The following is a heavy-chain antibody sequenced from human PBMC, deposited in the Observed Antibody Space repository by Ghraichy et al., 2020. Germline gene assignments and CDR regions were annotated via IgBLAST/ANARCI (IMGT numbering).Heavy chain of an antibody. D-gene: IGHD6-6*01. CDR2: IYYSGST. J-gene: IGHJ4*02. V-gene: IGHV4-59*01. CDR1: GGSISSYY. Sequence: SETLSLTCTVSGGSISSYYWSWIRQPPGKGLEWIGYIYYSGSTNYNPSLKSRVTISVDTSKNQFSLKLSSVTAADTAVYYCACRSVYSSSPHFDYWGQGTLVTVSS. CDR3: ACRSVYSSSPHFDY.